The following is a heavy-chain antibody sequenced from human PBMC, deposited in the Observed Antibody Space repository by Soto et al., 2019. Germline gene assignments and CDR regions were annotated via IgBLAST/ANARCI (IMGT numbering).Heavy chain of an antibody. Sequence: VQLVESGGGLVQPGRSLRLSCTGSGFTFGDYFMNWIRQAPGKGLEWVGFIRSESYGGTTEYAASVKGRVTISRDDSKSIAYLQINSLKTEDTAVYYCTRVGAGYISGMDFWGQGTLVSVSS. CDR2: IRSESYGGTT. J-gene: IGHJ4*02. V-gene: IGHV3-49*03. D-gene: IGHD3-10*01. CDR3: TRVGAGYISGMDF. CDR1: GFTFGDYF.